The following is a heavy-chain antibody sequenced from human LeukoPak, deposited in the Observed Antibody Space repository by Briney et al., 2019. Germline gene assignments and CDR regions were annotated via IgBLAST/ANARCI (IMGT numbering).Heavy chain of an antibody. D-gene: IGHD6-13*01. CDR3: ARLVTTEAAGTIDC. CDR2: ISSDSSFT. J-gene: IGHJ4*02. CDR1: GFTFSDYY. Sequence: GGSLRLSCAASGFTFSDYYMSWFRQAPGKGLQWVSYISSDSSFTTYAESVKGRFTISRDNAKNSLYLQVNSLRAEDTAVYYCARLVTTEAAGTIDCWGQGALVTVSS. V-gene: IGHV3-11*03.